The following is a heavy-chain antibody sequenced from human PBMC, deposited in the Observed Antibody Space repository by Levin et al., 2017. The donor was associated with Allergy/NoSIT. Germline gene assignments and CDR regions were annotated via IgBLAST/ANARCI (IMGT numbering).Heavy chain of an antibody. D-gene: IGHD4-17*01. V-gene: IGHV3-53*01. Sequence: GGSLRLSCAASGFTVSNNYMSWVRQAPEKGLEWVSVIYSGGSAYYADSVKGRFTISRDNSKNTLYLQMNSLRTEDTAVYYWARGGSTVTSDYWGQGTLVTVSS. CDR2: IYSGGSA. J-gene: IGHJ4*02. CDR1: GFTVSNNY. CDR3: ARGGSTVTSDY.